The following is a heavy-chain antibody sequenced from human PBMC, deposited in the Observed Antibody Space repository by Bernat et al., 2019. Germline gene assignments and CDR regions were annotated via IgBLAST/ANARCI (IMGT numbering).Heavy chain of an antibody. D-gene: IGHD6-13*01. Sequence: EVQLVETGGGLIQPGGSLRLSCAASGFTVRSNYMSWVRQAPGKGLDWVSVIYSGGSPYYADSLKGRFTISRDNSKNTLYLQMNSLRAEDTAVYYCARGIAAGNDAFDIWGQGTMVTVSS. V-gene: IGHV3-53*02. CDR2: IYSGGSP. CDR1: GFTVRSNY. J-gene: IGHJ3*02. CDR3: ARGIAAGNDAFDI.